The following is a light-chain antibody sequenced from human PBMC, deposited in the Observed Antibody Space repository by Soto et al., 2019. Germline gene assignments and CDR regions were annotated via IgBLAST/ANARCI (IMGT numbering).Light chain of an antibody. CDR3: QQYGSSIT. V-gene: IGKV3-20*01. CDR1: RGISSN. Sequence: MTPSPATLSVSPGARATLSCRASRGISSNLAWYQQKPGQAPRLLIYDASNRATGIPARFSGSGSGTDFTLTISRLEPEDFAVYYCQQYGSSITFGQGTRLEI. J-gene: IGKJ5*01. CDR2: DAS.